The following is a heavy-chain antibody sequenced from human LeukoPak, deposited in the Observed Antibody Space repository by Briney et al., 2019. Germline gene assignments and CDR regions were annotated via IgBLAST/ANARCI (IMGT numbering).Heavy chain of an antibody. CDR3: ARVGSGPYYGMDV. CDR2: INSDGSDI. J-gene: IGHJ6*02. D-gene: IGHD2-8*02. CDR1: GFTVSTYW. Sequence: GGSLRLSCAASGFTVSTYWMHWVRQAPGKGLVWVSRINSDGSDIRYADSVKGRFTISRDNAKNTLYLQMNSLRAEDTAVYCCARVGSGPYYGMDVWGQGTTVTVSS. V-gene: IGHV3-74*01.